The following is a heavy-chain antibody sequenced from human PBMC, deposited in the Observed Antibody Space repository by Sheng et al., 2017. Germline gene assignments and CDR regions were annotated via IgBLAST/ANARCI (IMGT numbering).Heavy chain of an antibody. CDR1: GFTFSSYA. J-gene: IGHJ1*01. Sequence: QVQLVESGGGVVQPGRSLRLSCAASGFTFSSYAMHWVRQAPGKGLEWVAVISYDGSNKYYADSVKGRFTISRDNSKNTLYLQMNSLRAEDTAVYYCASVYSSSWRAEYFQHWGQGTLV. CDR3: ASVYSSSWRAEYFQH. D-gene: IGHD6-13*01. V-gene: IGHV3-30*04. CDR2: ISYDGSNK.